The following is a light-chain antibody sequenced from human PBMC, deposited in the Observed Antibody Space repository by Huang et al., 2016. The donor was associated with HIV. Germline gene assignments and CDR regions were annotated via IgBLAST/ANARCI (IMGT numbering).Light chain of an antibody. CDR2: RAS. Sequence: DIQMTQSPSTLSASVGDRVTMTCRTSESISSRLAWYRQKPGTAPKLLIYRASTFESGVPSRFSGSGSGTEFPLTISRLQPDDFATYYCQQYVRFWTFGQGTRVDIK. CDR1: ESISSR. V-gene: IGKV1-5*03. J-gene: IGKJ1*01. CDR3: QQYVRFWT.